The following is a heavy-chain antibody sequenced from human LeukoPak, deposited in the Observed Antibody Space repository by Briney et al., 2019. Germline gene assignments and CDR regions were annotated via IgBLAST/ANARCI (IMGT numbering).Heavy chain of an antibody. CDR1: GFSLSTSGMC. CDR2: IDWDDDK. Sequence: SGPALVKPTQTLTLTCTFSGFSLSTSGMCVSWIRQPPGKALEWLAHIDWDDDKYYSTSLKTRLTISKDTSKNQVVLTMTNMDPVDTATYYCARIQPSYDSSGSFDYWGQGTLVTVSS. V-gene: IGHV2-70*01. D-gene: IGHD3-22*01. CDR3: ARIQPSYDSSGSFDY. J-gene: IGHJ4*02.